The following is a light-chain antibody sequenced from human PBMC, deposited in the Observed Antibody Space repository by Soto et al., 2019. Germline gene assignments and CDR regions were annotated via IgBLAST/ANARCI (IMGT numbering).Light chain of an antibody. V-gene: IGLV2-14*01. CDR2: EVV. CDR1: SRDVGAYNY. CDR3: SLYTDSSTVL. Sequence: QSALTQPASVSGSPGQSITISCTGTSRDVGAYNYVSWYQHHPGKAPKLIIYEVVYRPSGISNRFSGSKSGNTASLAISGLQAEDEADYYCSLYTDSSTVLFGGGTKLTVL. J-gene: IGLJ2*01.